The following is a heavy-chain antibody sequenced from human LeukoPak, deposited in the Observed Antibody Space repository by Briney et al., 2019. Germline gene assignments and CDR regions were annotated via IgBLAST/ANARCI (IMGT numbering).Heavy chain of an antibody. CDR2: IYSGGST. CDR1: GFTESSKY. CDR3: ALGYSGALDEYDFDY. D-gene: IGHD1-26*01. J-gene: IGHJ4*02. V-gene: IGHV3-66*01. Sequence: GVSVTLSCAASGFTESSKYMSGVRQAPGEGVEWVSVIYSGGSTYYTDSVKGRFTISRDNSKNTLYLQMNSLRAEDTAVYYCALGYSGALDEYDFDYWGQGTLVTVSS.